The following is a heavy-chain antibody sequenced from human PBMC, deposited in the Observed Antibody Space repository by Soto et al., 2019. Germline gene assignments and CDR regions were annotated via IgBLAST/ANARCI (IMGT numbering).Heavy chain of an antibody. Sequence: ASVKVSCKASGFTFTSSAVQWVRQARGQRLEWIGWIVVGSGNTNYAQKFQERVTITRDMSTRTAYMELSSLRSEDTAVYYCAAEHDTAMAKYYYYYGMDVWGQGTTVTVSS. D-gene: IGHD5-18*01. CDR2: IVVGSGNT. V-gene: IGHV1-58*01. CDR3: AAEHDTAMAKYYYYYGMDV. J-gene: IGHJ6*02. CDR1: GFTFTSSA.